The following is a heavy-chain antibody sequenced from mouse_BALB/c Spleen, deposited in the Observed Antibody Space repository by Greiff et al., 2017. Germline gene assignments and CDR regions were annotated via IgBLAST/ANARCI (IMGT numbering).Heavy chain of an antibody. CDR2: IDPETGGT. J-gene: IGHJ4*01. CDR1: GYTFTDYE. D-gene: IGHD2-1*01. Sequence: VKLMESGAELVRPGASVTLSCKASGYTFTDYEMHWVKQTPVHGLEWIGAIDPETGGTAYNQKFKGKATLTADKSSSTAYMELRSLTSEDSAVYYCTRGGNPSMDYWGQGTSVTVSS. V-gene: IGHV1-15*01. CDR3: TRGGNPSMDY.